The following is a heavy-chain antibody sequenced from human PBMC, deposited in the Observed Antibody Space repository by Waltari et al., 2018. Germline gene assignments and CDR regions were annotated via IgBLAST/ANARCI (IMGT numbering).Heavy chain of an antibody. D-gene: IGHD3-16*02. Sequence: EVQLLESGGGLVQPGGSLRLSCAASGFTFSSSAMSWFRQAPGKGLEWVSAISGSGGSTYYADSVKGRFTISRDNSKNTLYLQMNSLRAEDTAVYYCAKAGGSYRPITIDYWGQGTLVTVSS. CDR1: GFTFSSSA. CDR3: AKAGGSYRPITIDY. V-gene: IGHV3-23*01. J-gene: IGHJ4*02. CDR2: ISGSGGST.